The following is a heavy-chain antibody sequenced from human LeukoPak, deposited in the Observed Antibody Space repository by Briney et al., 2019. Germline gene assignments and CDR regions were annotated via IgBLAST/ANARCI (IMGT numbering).Heavy chain of an antibody. V-gene: IGHV1-2*02. CDR3: ARDSALTFYYYYCGMDV. D-gene: IGHD1-14*01. J-gene: IGHJ6*01. CDR1: GYTFTGYY. Sequence: ASVKVCCKASGYTFTGYYMHWVRQAPGQGLEWMGWINPNSGGTNYAQKFQGRVTMTRDTSISTAYMELSRLRSDDTAVYYCARDSALTFYYYYCGMDVWGQGTTVTVSS. CDR2: INPNSGGT.